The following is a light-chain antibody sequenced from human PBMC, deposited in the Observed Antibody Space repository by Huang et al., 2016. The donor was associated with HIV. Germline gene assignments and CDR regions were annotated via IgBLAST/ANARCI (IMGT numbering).Light chain of an antibody. CDR2: AAS. J-gene: IGKJ3*01. CDR3: QKYHSAPFT. V-gene: IGKV1-27*01. Sequence: DIQMTQSPSSLSASVGDRVTITCRASQGIANSLAWYQQKPGKVPKLLIYAASTFQSGVPSRFSGSGSGTDFTLTISSLQPEDVATYYCQKYHSAPFTFGPGTKVDIK. CDR1: QGIANS.